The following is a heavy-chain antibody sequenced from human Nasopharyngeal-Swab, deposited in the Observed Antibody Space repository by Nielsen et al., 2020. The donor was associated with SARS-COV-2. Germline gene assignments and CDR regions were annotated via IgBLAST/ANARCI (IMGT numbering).Heavy chain of an antibody. Sequence: SETLSLTCTASDGSISSYYWSWIRQPPGKGLEWIGYISYSGNTNYNPSLKSRVTMSVDTSKNQFSLKLTSVTAADTAVYYCAGGNWKSLFDYWGQGTLVTVSS. CDR3: AGGNWKSLFDY. CDR2: ISYSGNT. J-gene: IGHJ4*02. V-gene: IGHV4-59*01. CDR1: DGSISSYY. D-gene: IGHD1-1*01.